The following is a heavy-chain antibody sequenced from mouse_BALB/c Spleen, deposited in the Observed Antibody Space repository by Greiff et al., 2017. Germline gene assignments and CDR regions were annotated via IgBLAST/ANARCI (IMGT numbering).Heavy chain of an antibody. CDR3: ATGTCYFDD. V-gene: IGHV5-17*02. CDR1: GFTFSSFG. J-gene: IGHJ2*01. Sequence: EVQRVESGGGLVQPGGSRKLSCAASGFTFSSFGMHWVRQAPEKGLEWVAYISSGSSTIYYADTVKGRFTISRDNPKNTLFLQMTSLRSEDTAMYDCATGTCYFDDWGEGTTVTVSS. D-gene: IGHD4-1*01. CDR2: ISSGSSTI.